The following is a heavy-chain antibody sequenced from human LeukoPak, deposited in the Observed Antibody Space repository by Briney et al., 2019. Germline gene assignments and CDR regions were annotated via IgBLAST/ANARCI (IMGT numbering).Heavy chain of an antibody. D-gene: IGHD3-10*01. CDR3: ARGVPNRSFITMVRGVIRGDYYYYMDV. CDR1: GVSISSGSNY. Sequence: SETLSLTCSVSGVSISSGSNYWGWIRQPPGKTLEWIGSIYSSGGTYYNPSLKSRAIILIDTAKNHVSLNLSSVTAADTAVYYCARGVPNRSFITMVRGVIRGDYYYYMDVWGKGTTVTVSS. CDR2: IYSSGGT. J-gene: IGHJ6*03. V-gene: IGHV4-39*07.